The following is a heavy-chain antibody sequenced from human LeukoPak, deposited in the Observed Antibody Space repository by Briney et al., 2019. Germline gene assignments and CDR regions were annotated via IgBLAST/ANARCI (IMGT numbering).Heavy chain of an antibody. J-gene: IGHJ6*03. Sequence: ASVKVSCKASGYTFTSYGISWVRQAPGQGLEWMGWISAYNGNTNYAQKLQGRVTMTTDTSTSTAYMELRSLRSDDTAVYYCARKAPDIVVVPAAPYYYYYYMDVWGKGTTVTVSS. CDR2: ISAYNGNT. D-gene: IGHD2-2*01. CDR1: GYTFTSYG. V-gene: IGHV1-18*01. CDR3: ARKAPDIVVVPAAPYYYYYYMDV.